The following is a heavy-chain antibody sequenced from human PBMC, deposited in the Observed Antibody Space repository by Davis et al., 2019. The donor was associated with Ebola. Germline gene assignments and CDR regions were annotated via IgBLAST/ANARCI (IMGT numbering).Heavy chain of an antibody. D-gene: IGHD4-17*01. CDR2: MSYDGSNK. Sequence: PGGSLRLSCAASGFPFSSYSIHWVRQAPGKGLEWVAIMSYDGSNKYYADSVKGRFTISRDNSKNTLYLQMNILRAEDTAVYYCARGALWDYGTDVDYWGQGTLVTVSS. J-gene: IGHJ4*02. CDR3: ARGALWDYGTDVDY. V-gene: IGHV3-30-3*01. CDR1: GFPFSSYS.